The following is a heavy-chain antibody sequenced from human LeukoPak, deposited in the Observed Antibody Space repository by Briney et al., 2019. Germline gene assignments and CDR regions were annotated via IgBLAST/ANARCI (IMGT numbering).Heavy chain of an antibody. J-gene: IGHJ4*02. CDR3: ARMRSSWYFDH. CDR1: GFTFSDYF. Sequence: PGGSLRLSCAASGFTFSDYFMTWSRQAPGKGLEWVSYISNSGGTIYYSDSVKGRFTISRGNAKNLLYLEMDSLRAGDTAVYYCARMRSSWYFDHWGQGSLVTVSS. CDR2: ISNSGGTI. V-gene: IGHV3-11*01. D-gene: IGHD6-13*01.